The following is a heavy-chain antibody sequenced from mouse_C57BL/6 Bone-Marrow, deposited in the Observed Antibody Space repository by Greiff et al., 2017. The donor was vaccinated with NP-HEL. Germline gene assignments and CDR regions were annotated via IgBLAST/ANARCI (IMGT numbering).Heavy chain of an antibody. CDR2: ISSGGSYT. Sequence: EVQLVESGGDLVKPGGSLKLSCAASGFTFSSYGMSWVRQTPDKRLEWVATISSGGSYTYYPDSVKGRFTISRDNAKTTLYLQMSSLKSEDTAMYYCARHGGLLYDYWGQGTTLTVSS. CDR3: ARHGGLLYDY. V-gene: IGHV5-6*01. D-gene: IGHD2-12*01. J-gene: IGHJ2*01. CDR1: GFTFSSYG.